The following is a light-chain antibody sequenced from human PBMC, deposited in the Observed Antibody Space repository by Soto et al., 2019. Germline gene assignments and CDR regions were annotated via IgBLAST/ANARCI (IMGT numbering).Light chain of an antibody. CDR1: QSISSR. J-gene: IGKJ1*01. CDR3: QQYNSYRA. Sequence: DIQMTQSPSTLSASVGDRVTMTCRASQSISSRLAWYQQKPGKAPKVLVYEACSLQDGVPSSFRGSGPGTEFPLTISSLQPDDLATYYCQQYNSYRAFGQGTKVDIK. CDR2: EAC. V-gene: IGKV1-5*01.